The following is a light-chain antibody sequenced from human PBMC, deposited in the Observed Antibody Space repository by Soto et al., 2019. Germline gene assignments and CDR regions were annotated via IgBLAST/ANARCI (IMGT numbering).Light chain of an antibody. CDR2: EVS. J-gene: IGLJ1*01. Sequence: QSALTQRASVSGSPGQSITISCTGTSSDVGGYNFVSWYQHHPGKAPELMIYEVSKRPSGVSDRFSGSKSGNTASLTISGLQADDEGDYYCTSYASSRTLVFGSGTKVTVL. V-gene: IGLV2-14*01. CDR3: TSYASSRTLV. CDR1: SSDVGGYNF.